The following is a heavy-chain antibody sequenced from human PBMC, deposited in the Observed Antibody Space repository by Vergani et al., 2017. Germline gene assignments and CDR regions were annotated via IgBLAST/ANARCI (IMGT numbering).Heavy chain of an antibody. J-gene: IGHJ6*02. CDR2: IYPGDSDT. D-gene: IGHD3-22*01. V-gene: IGHV5-51*01. CDR3: ARRGGTDDSSGYYLEDYYGMDV. Sequence: EVQLVQSGAEVKKPGESLKISCKGSRYSFTSYWIGWVRQMPGKGLEWMGIIYPGDSDTRYSPSFQGQVTISADKSISTAYLQWSSLKASDTAMYYCARRGGTDDSSGYYLEDYYGMDVWGQGTTVTVSS. CDR1: RYSFTSYW.